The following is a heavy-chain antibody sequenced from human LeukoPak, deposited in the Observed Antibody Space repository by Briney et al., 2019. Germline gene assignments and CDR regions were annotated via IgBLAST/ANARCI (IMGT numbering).Heavy chain of an antibody. CDR2: IFYSASTN. D-gene: IGHD6-6*01. J-gene: IGHJ4*02. CDR3: ARHSTIEPRPDY. V-gene: IGHV4-59*08. Sequence: SETLSLTCTVSGASISTYYWSWIRQPPVKGLEWIGCIFYSASTNSGNTNYNPSLKSRVTISVDTSKNQFSLKLSSVTAADTAVYYCARHSTIEPRPDYWGQGTLVTVSS. CDR1: GASISTYY.